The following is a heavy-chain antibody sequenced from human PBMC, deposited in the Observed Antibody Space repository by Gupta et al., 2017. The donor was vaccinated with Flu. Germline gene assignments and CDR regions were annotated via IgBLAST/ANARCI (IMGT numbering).Heavy chain of an antibody. Sequence: QVQLQESGPGLVKPSETLSLTCTVSGGSISSHYWSWIRKSPEKGLEWTGYVYYTGSMNYTASLKSRVTISVGSKNHFPLTLRSVTAADTDVYYCGTGEVATRIDAGGQGTMVTVSS. CDR3: GTGEVATRIDA. J-gene: IGHJ4*01. CDR2: VYYTGSM. V-gene: IGHV4-59*08. D-gene: IGHD5-12*01. CDR1: GGSISSHY.